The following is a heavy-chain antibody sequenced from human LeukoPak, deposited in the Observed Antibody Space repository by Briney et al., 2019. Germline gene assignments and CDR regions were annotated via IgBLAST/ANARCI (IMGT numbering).Heavy chain of an antibody. J-gene: IGHJ4*02. CDR1: GFTFSSYG. D-gene: IGHD2-2*01. V-gene: IGHV3-33*01. Sequence: GRSLGLSCAASGFTFSSYGMHWVRQAPGKGLEWVAVIWYDGSNKYYADSVKGRFTISRDNSKNTLYLQMNSLRAEDTAVYYCARDQGSLVHCSSTSCYPGSYWGQGTLVTVSS. CDR3: ARDQGSLVHCSSTSCYPGSY. CDR2: IWYDGSNK.